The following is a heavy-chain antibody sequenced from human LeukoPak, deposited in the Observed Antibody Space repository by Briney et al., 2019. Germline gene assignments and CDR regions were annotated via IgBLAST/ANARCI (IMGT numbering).Heavy chain of an antibody. Sequence: ASVKVSCRASGYTFTSYGISWVRQAPGQGLEWLGWISAYNGNTNYAQKLQGRVTMTTDTSTSTAYMELRSLRSDGTAVYYCARMVDSYGYPFDYWGQGTLVTVSS. V-gene: IGHV1-18*01. CDR3: ARMVDSYGYPFDY. CDR1: GYTFTSYG. J-gene: IGHJ4*02. CDR2: ISAYNGNT. D-gene: IGHD5-18*01.